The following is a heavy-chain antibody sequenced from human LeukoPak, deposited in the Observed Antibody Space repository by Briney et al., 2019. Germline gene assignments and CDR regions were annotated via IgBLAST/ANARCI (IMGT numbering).Heavy chain of an antibody. CDR2: IYYSGST. V-gene: IGHV4-59*12. CDR1: GGSISSYY. Sequence: SETLSLTCTVSGGSISSYYWSWIRQPPGKGLEWIGYIYYSGSTNYNPSLKSRVTISVDTSKNQFSLKLSSVTAADTAVYYCAGELGYYYDSRPHYFDYWGQGTLVTVSS. CDR3: AGELGYYYDSRPHYFDY. J-gene: IGHJ4*02. D-gene: IGHD3-22*01.